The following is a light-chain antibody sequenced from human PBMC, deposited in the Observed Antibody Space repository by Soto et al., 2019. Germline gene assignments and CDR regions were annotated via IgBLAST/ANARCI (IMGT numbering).Light chain of an antibody. J-gene: IGKJ3*01. CDR3: QQYDNTPFP. V-gene: IGKV4-1*01. CDR1: RSVIHSSNNKNY. CDR2: WAS. Sequence: DTVMTQSPDSLAVSLGERATINCKSSRSVIHSSNNKNYLAWYQQKAGQPPKLLIYWASTRDSGVPDRFSGSGSGTDFTLTISSLQAEDVAVYYCQQYDNTPFPFGPGTKVDV.